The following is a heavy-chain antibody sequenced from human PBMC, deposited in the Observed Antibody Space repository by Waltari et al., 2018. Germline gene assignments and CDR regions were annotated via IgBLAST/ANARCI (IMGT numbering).Heavy chain of an antibody. J-gene: IGHJ4*01. CDR2: MNPTSGNT. V-gene: IGHV1-8*03. CDR1: GSTFTSYD. D-gene: IGHD2-2*03. Sequence: QVQLVQSGAEVKKPGAAVKVSCKASGSTFTSYDSNWVRQATGQGFEWMVWMNPTSGNTGSAQSFQGRVTITRTTPISTAYMGLSSLRSEDTAVYYGARGDPRWIGFDYWGQEPWSPSPQ. CDR3: ARGDPRWIGFDY.